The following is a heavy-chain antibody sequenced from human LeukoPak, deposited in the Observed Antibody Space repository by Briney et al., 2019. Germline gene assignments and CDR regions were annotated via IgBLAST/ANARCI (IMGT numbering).Heavy chain of an antibody. CDR2: ISGSGGST. V-gene: IGHV3-23*01. Sequence: GGSVRLSCAASGFTFSSYAMSWVRQAPGKGLEWVSAISGSGGSTYYADSVKGRFTISRDNSKNTLYLQMNSLRAEDTAVYYCAKSDFIVVVPAAMYYWGQGTLVTVSS. CDR3: AKSDFIVVVPAAMYY. CDR1: GFTFSSYA. J-gene: IGHJ4*02. D-gene: IGHD2-2*01.